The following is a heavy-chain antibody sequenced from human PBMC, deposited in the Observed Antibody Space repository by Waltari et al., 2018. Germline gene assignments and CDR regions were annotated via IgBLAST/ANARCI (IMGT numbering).Heavy chain of an antibody. J-gene: IGHJ3*02. CDR3: ARDRWDIVVVPAAHDAFDI. CDR2: IYHSGST. Sequence: QVQLQESGPGLVKPSGTLSLTCAVSGGSISSSNWWSWVRQPPGKGLEWIGEIYHSGSTNDNPSLKSRVTRSVDKSKNQFSLKLSSVTAADTAVYYCARDRWDIVVVPAAHDAFDIWGQGTMVTVSS. CDR1: GGSISSSNW. V-gene: IGHV4-4*02. D-gene: IGHD2-2*01.